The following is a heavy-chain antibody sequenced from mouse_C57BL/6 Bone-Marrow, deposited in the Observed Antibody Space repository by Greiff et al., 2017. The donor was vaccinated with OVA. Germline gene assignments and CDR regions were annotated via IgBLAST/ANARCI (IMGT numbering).Heavy chain of an antibody. J-gene: IGHJ3*01. D-gene: IGHD1-1*01. V-gene: IGHV6-3*01. CDR3: AGADYYGSAWFAY. Sequence: EVNVVESGGGLVQPGGSMKLSCVASGFTFSNYWMNWVRQSPEKGLEWVAQISLKSDNYDTDYAESVKGRFTITRDDSKSSGYLQMNSLRAEDTGIYYCAGADYYGSAWFAYWGQGTLVTVSA. CDR2: ISLKSDNYDT. CDR1: GFTFSNYW.